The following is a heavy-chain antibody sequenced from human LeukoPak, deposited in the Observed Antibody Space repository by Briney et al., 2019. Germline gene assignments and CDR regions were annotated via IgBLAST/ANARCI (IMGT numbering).Heavy chain of an antibody. Sequence: PSETLSLTCAVYGGSFSGYYWSWIRQPPGKGLEWIGEINHSGSTNYNPSLKSRVTISVDTSKNQFSLKLSSVTAADTAVYYCACSEQGSTSCSVDYWGQGTLVTVSA. D-gene: IGHD2-2*01. CDR1: GGSFSGYY. CDR2: INHSGST. J-gene: IGHJ4*02. CDR3: ACSEQGSTSCSVDY. V-gene: IGHV4-34*01.